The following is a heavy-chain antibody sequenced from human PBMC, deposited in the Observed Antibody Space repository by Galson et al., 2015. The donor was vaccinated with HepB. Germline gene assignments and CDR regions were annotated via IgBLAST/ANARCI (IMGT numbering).Heavy chain of an antibody. Sequence: QSGAEVKKPGESLRISCKGSGYSFTSYWINWVRQMPGKGLEWMGTIAPTDSYTKYSPSFQGHVTISVDKSISTAYLQWSSLKASDTAMYYCARHREQWLIQAWYFDLWGRGTLVTVSS. D-gene: IGHD6-19*01. CDR2: IAPTDSYT. J-gene: IGHJ2*01. V-gene: IGHV5-10-1*01. CDR1: GYSFTSYW. CDR3: ARHREQWLIQAWYFDL.